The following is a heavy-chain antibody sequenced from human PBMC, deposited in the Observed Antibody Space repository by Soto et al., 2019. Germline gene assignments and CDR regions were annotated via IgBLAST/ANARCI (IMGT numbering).Heavy chain of an antibody. V-gene: IGHV3-23*01. J-gene: IGHJ4*02. D-gene: IGHD6-19*01. Sequence: PGGSLRLSCAAAGFTFSNSAMSWVRQAPGKGLEWVSGISGSGGSTYYADSVKGRFTISRDNSKNTLYLQMNSLRAEDTAVYYCAKDRLVTTRIAVAGTFNYWGQGTLVTVSS. CDR1: GFTFSNSA. CDR2: ISGSGGST. CDR3: AKDRLVTTRIAVAGTFNY.